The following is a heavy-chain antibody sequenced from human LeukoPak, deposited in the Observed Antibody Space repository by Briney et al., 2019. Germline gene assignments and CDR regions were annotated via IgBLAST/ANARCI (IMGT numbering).Heavy chain of an antibody. CDR3: ATSPLRWSLTFDI. Sequence: AGGSLRLSCAASGFTFSSAWMSWVRQAPGKGLEWVGRIKNKNDGGTTDYAAPVKGRFTISRDDSNNTLYLQMNSLKTEDTAMYYCATSPLRWSLTFDIWGRGTTVTVSS. CDR1: GFTFSSAW. J-gene: IGHJ3*02. D-gene: IGHD4-23*01. V-gene: IGHV3-15*01. CDR2: IKNKNDGGTT.